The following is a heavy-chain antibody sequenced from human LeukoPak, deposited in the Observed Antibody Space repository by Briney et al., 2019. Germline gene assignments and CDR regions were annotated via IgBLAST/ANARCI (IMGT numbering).Heavy chain of an antibody. CDR1: GGSIRSGDYY. CDR3: ASDYYGSGSYYRLDY. CDR2: IYYSGST. Sequence: SETLSLTCTVSGGSIRSGDYYWSWIRQPPGKGLEWIGYIYYSGSTYYNPSLKGRVTISVDTSKNQFSLKLSSVTAADTAVYYCASDYYGSGSYYRLDYWGQGTLVTVSS. V-gene: IGHV4-30-4*01. J-gene: IGHJ4*02. D-gene: IGHD3-10*01.